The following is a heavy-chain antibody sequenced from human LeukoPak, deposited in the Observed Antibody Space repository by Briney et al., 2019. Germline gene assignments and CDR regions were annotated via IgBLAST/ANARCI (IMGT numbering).Heavy chain of an antibody. V-gene: IGHV5-51*01. J-gene: IGHJ4*02. CDR2: TRPGDSDT. CDR1: GYSFSSYW. CDR3: ARLGLKRSYYYDSSGYYAPTLGY. D-gene: IGHD3-22*01. Sequence: GESLKISCKGSGYSFSSYWIAWVRQMPGKGLEWMGITRPGDSDTRYSPSFQGQVTISADKSISTAYLQWSSLKASDTAMYYCARLGLKRSYYYDSSGYYAPTLGYWGQGTLVTVSS.